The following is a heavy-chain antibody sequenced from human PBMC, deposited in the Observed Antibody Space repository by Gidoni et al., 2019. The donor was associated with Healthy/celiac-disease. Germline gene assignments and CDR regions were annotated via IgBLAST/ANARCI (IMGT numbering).Heavy chain of an antibody. CDR2: IIPILGIA. CDR3: ARDFRGDGYFDY. D-gene: IGHD3-10*01. CDR1: GGPFSSYA. V-gene: IGHV1-69*09. Sequence: QVQLVQSGAEVKKPGSSVKVSCKASGGPFSSYAISWLRQAPGQGLEWMGRIIPILGIANYAQKFQGRVTITADKSTSTAYMELSSLRSEDTAVYYCARDFRGDGYFDYWGQGTLVTVSS. J-gene: IGHJ4*02.